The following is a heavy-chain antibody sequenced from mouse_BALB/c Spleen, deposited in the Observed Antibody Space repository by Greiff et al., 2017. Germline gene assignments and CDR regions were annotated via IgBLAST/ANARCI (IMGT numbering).Heavy chain of an antibody. CDR3: ARVTVASMDY. CDR1: GYAFSSSW. J-gene: IGHJ4*01. V-gene: IGHV1-82*01. CDR2: IYPGDGDT. Sequence: VQLQQSGPELVKPGASVKISCKASGYAFSSSWMNWVKQRPGQGLEWIGRIYPGDGDTNYNGKFKGKATLTADKSSSTAYMQLSRLTSVDSAVYFCARVTVASMDYWGQGTSVTVSS. D-gene: IGHD1-1*01.